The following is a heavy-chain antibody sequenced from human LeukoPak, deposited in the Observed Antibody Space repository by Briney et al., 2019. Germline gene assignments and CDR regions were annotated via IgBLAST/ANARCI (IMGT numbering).Heavy chain of an antibody. CDR2: INPNSGGT. J-gene: IGHJ4*02. D-gene: IGHD3-3*01. Sequence: ASVKVSCKASGYTFTGYYMHWVRQAPGQGLEWMGWINPNSGGTNYAQKFQGRVTMTRDTSISTAYMEPSRLRSDDTAVYYCARTHYDFWSGYTHFDYWGQGTLVTVSS. CDR3: ARTHYDFWSGYTHFDY. CDR1: GYTFTGYY. V-gene: IGHV1-2*02.